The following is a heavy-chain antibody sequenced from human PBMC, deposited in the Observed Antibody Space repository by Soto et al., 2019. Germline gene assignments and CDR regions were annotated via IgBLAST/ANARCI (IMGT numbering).Heavy chain of an antibody. CDR3: ARGRWELRFDY. CDR2: INHSGGS. D-gene: IGHD2-15*01. Sequence: XETLSLTCAVYGGSFSGYYWSGIRQPPGKGLEWIGEINHSGGSNYNPSLKSRVTISLDTSKNQLSLKLGSVTAADTAVYYCARGRWELRFDYWGQGTPVTVSS. CDR1: GGSFSGYY. V-gene: IGHV4-34*01. J-gene: IGHJ4*02.